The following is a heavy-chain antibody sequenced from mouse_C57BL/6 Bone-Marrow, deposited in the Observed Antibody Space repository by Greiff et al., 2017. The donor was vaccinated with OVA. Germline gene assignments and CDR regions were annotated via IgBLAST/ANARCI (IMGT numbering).Heavy chain of an antibody. CDR1: GYTFTSYW. D-gene: IGHD1-1*01. V-gene: IGHV1-69*01. Sequence: QVQLQQPGAELVMPGASVKLSCKASGYTFTSYWMHWVKQRPGQGLEWIGEIDPSDSYNNYNQKFKGKSTLTVDKSSSTAYMQLSSLTSEDSAVYYCARDYYGSSYFDYWGQGTTLTVSS. J-gene: IGHJ2*01. CDR2: IDPSDSYN. CDR3: ARDYYGSSYFDY.